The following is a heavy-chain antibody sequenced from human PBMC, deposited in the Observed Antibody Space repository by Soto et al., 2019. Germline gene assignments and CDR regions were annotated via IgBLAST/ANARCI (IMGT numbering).Heavy chain of an antibody. CDR1: GFTFSAAW. CDR3: ATHNWNNGGIFFDP. J-gene: IGHJ5*02. Sequence: EVQLVESGGGLVKPGGSLRLSCAASGFTFSAAWMSWVRQAPGKGLEWVGRIKSKTDGGTTDYAAPVKDRFTISRDDSKNTLYLQMNSLKTEDTAIYYCATHNWNNGGIFFDPWGQGTLVTVSS. V-gene: IGHV3-15*01. D-gene: IGHD1-20*01. CDR2: IKSKTDGGTT.